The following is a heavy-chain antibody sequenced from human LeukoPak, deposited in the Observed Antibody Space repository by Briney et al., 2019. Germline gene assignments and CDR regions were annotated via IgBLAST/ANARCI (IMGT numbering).Heavy chain of an antibody. J-gene: IGHJ4*02. D-gene: IGHD3-3*01. CDR2: VYHSGST. V-gene: IGHV4-4*02. CDR3: AREYGYEDY. CDR1: GGSISSSNW. Sequence: PSGTLSLTCAVSGGSISSSNWWSWVRQPPGKGLEWIGEVYHSGSTNYNPSLKSRVTISVDTSKNQFSLKLNSVTAADTAVYFCAREYGYEDYWGQGTPVTVSS.